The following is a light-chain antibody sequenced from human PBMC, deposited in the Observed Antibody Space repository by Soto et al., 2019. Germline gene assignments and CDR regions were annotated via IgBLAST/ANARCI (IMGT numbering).Light chain of an antibody. J-gene: IGKJ4*01. Sequence: DIQLTQSPSFLSASVGDRVTISCRASQGISDYLAWYQQKPGKATKLLIYAASTLQSVVPSRFSGSASGTEFTLTISSLQPEDFATYFCQQFNAYPLTFGGGTMVEIK. CDR3: QQFNAYPLT. V-gene: IGKV1-9*01. CDR2: AAS. CDR1: QGISDY.